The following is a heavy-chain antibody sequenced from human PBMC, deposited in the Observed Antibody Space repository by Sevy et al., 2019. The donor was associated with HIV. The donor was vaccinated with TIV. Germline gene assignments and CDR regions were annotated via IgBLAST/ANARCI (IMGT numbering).Heavy chain of an antibody. CDR1: GKTLTQLS. V-gene: IGHV1-24*01. J-gene: IGHJ4*02. CDR2: YDPEDDKR. CDR3: ATTKDYYESSGSPFDY. D-gene: IGHD3-22*01. Sequence: GSVKVPCKVSGKTLTQLSMHWVRQAPGKGLEWMGSYDPEDDKRIYAQKFQGRVTMTEDTSTDTAYMELRILRSEDTAVYYCATTKDYYESSGSPFDYWGQGTLVTVSS.